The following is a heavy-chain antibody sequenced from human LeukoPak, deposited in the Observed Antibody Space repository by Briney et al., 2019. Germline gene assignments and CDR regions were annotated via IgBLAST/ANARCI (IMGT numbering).Heavy chain of an antibody. CDR1: GGTFSSYA. D-gene: IGHD3-22*01. V-gene: IGHV1-69*04. Sequence: SVKVSCKASGGTFSSYAISWVRQAPGQGLEWMGRIIPILGIANYAQKFQGRVTITADKSTSTAYMELSSLRSEDTAVYYCARDPPYYYDSSGYYYVFDYWGQGTLVTVSS. J-gene: IGHJ4*02. CDR2: IIPILGIA. CDR3: ARDPPYYYDSSGYYYVFDY.